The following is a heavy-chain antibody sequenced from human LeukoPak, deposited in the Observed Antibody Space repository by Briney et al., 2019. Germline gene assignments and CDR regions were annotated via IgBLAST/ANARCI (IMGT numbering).Heavy chain of an antibody. CDR1: GDSISSGNYY. Sequence: SETLSLTCTVSGDSISSGNYYWGWIRQPPGKGLEWIGAIYYTGTTYYNPSLRSRVTISVDTSKNHFSLKLSSVTAADTALYYCASAPRQGSIGGLDYWGQGALVTVSS. CDR2: IYYTGTT. D-gene: IGHD3-16*01. V-gene: IGHV4-39*02. CDR3: ASAPRQGSIGGLDY. J-gene: IGHJ4*02.